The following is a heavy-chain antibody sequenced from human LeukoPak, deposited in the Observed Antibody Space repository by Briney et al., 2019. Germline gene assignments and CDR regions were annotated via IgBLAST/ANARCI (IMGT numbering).Heavy chain of an antibody. D-gene: IGHD6-13*01. CDR2: LSGSGNSA. CDR3: AREGLGAAAGTFDY. Sequence: GGSLRLSCAASGFTFSNYAMSWVRQAPGQGLAWVSILSGSGNSADYAGSVKGQFTISRDNSKNTLSLQMSSLRAEDTAVYYCAREGLGAAAGTFDYWGQGTLVTVSS. CDR1: GFTFSNYA. V-gene: IGHV3-23*01. J-gene: IGHJ4*02.